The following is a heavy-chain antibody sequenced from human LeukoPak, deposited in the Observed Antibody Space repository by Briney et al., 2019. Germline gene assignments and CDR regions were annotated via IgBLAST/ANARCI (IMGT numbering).Heavy chain of an antibody. Sequence: GGSLRLSCAASGFTFSSYAMHWVRQAPGKGLEWVAVISYDGSNKYYADSVKGRFTISRDNSKNTLYLQMNSLRAEDTAVYYCARDSGYSGSPWAFDIWGQGTMVTVSS. CDR1: GFTFSSYA. V-gene: IGHV3-30-3*01. J-gene: IGHJ3*02. D-gene: IGHD1-26*01. CDR2: ISYDGSNK. CDR3: ARDSGYSGSPWAFDI.